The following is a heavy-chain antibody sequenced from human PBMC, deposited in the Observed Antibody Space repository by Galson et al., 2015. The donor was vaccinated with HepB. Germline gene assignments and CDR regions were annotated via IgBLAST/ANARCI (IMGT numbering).Heavy chain of an antibody. V-gene: IGHV3-21*01. CDR3: STGGFDI. D-gene: IGHD3-16*01. CDR1: GFTFSSYL. J-gene: IGHJ3*02. CDR2: ITSTGSSI. Sequence: SLRLSCAASGFTFSSYLMHWVCQAPGKGLESVSFITSTGSSIYYADSVKGRFTISRDNAKNSLYLQMNSLGADDTAVYYCSTGGFDIWGQGTMVTVSS.